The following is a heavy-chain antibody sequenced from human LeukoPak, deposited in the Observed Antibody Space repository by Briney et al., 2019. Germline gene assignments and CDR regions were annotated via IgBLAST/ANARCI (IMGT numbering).Heavy chain of an antibody. CDR1: GFTFSSYA. D-gene: IGHD3-22*01. CDR3: AKAPPQSDYYDSSGYFFDY. Sequence: GGSLRLSCAASGFTFSSYAMTWVRQAPGKGLEWVSGISGSGSTTYYADSVRGRFTTSRDNSKNTLYLQMNSLRAEDTAVYYCAKAPPQSDYYDSSGYFFDYWGQGTLVTVSS. CDR2: ISGSGSTT. J-gene: IGHJ4*02. V-gene: IGHV3-23*01.